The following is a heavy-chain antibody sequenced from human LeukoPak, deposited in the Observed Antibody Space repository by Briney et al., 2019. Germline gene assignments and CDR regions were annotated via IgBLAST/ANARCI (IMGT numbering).Heavy chain of an antibody. V-gene: IGHV4-31*03. CDR1: GGSIATGGYY. J-gene: IGHJ4*02. D-gene: IGHD1-7*01. Sequence: PSQTLSLTCTVSGGSIATGGYYWTWIRQHPGKGLEWIGYIYYTGNTYYNPSLKSRLTISLDTSKNQFSLRLSSVTAAGTAINYCARVMTGTTHYNYWGQGTLVTVSS. CDR3: ARVMTGTTHYNY. CDR2: IYYTGNT.